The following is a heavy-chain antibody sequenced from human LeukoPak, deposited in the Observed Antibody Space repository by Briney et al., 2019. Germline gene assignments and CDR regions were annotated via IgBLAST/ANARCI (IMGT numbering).Heavy chain of an antibody. CDR3: AEIRGGSGIDY. V-gene: IGHV3-74*01. J-gene: IGHJ4*02. Sequence: GGSLRLSCAASGLTFSRYWMHWLRQAPGKGPVWVPRISTDGSSTSYADSVKGRFTISRDNSKNTLYLQMNSLRAEDTAVYYCAEIRGGSGIDYWGQGTMVTVSS. CDR2: ISTDGSST. CDR1: GLTFSRYW. D-gene: IGHD3-10*01.